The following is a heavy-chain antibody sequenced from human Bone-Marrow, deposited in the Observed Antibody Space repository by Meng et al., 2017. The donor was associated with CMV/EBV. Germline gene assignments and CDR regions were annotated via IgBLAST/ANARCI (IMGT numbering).Heavy chain of an antibody. CDR3: AKDYSAYDIGVDAFDI. CDR2: ISYDGSNK. J-gene: IGHJ3*02. D-gene: IGHD5-12*01. CDR1: GFTFSSYA. Sequence: GESLKISCAASGFTFSSYAMHWVRQAPGKGLEWVAVISYDGSNKYYADSVKGRFTISRDNSKNTLYLQMNSLRAEDTAVYYCAKDYSAYDIGVDAFDIWGQGTMVTVSS. V-gene: IGHV3-30-3*01.